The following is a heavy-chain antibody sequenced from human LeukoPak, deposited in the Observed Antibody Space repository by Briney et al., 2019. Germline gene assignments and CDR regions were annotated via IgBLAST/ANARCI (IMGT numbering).Heavy chain of an antibody. CDR3: AANKTMVTTAGLFDP. Sequence: SETLSLTCTVSGGSISSRTYYWAWIRQSPGKGLEWIGSIYNSASTYYNPSFKSRVILSVDTSRNQFSLNLRSVTAADTGVYFCAANKTMVTTAGLFDPWGQGTRVIVSS. D-gene: IGHD4-17*01. CDR1: GGSISSRTYY. CDR2: IYNSAST. V-gene: IGHV4-39*01. J-gene: IGHJ5*02.